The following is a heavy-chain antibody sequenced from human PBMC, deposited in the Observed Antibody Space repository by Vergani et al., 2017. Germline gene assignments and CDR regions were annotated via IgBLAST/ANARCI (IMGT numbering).Heavy chain of an antibody. D-gene: IGHD3-22*01. Sequence: QVQLVQSGAEVKKPGSSVKVSCKASGGTFSSYAISWVRQAPGQGLEWMGGIIPIFGTANYAQKFQGRVTITADESTSTAYMELISLRSEDTAVYYCAREGDYYDSSGYYCDYWGQGTLVTVSS. CDR2: IIPIFGTA. V-gene: IGHV1-69*01. CDR1: GGTFSSYA. J-gene: IGHJ4*02. CDR3: AREGDYYDSSGYYCDY.